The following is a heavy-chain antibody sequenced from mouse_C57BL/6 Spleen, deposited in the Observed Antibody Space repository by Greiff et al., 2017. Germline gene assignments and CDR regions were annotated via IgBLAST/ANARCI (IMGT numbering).Heavy chain of an antibody. CDR3: SRIAGYYGYYFDY. CDR1: GFSLSTFGMG. J-gene: IGHJ2*01. CDR2: IWWDDDK. V-gene: IGHV8-8*01. D-gene: IGHD1-1*01. Sequence: QVTLKESGPGILQPSQTLSLTCSFSGFSLSTFGMGVGWIRQPSGKGLEWLAHIWWDDDKNYNPALKSRLTISKCTSKNQVFLKIANVDTADTATYYCSRIAGYYGYYFDYWGQGTTLTVSS.